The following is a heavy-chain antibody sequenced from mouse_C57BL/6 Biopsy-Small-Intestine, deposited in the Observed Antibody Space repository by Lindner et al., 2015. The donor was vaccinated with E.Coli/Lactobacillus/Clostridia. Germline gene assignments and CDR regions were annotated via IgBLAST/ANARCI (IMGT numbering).Heavy chain of an antibody. V-gene: IGHV1-14*01. D-gene: IGHD2-3*01. CDR3: ASVGYSWFSY. Sequence: VQLQESGPELVKPGASVKXSCKAAGYTFTSYVMHWVKQKPGQGLEWIGYINPENDGTKYNEKFKGKATLTSDKSSSTAYMELSSLTSEDSAVYYCASVGYSWFSYWGQGTLVTVSA. CDR1: GYTFTSYV. CDR2: INPENDGT. J-gene: IGHJ3*01.